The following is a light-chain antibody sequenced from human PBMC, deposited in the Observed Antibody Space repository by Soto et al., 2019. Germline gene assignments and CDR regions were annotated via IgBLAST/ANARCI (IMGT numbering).Light chain of an antibody. V-gene: IGKV3-11*01. J-gene: IGKJ4*01. CDR3: QQRSNWPPSLT. Sequence: EIVLTQSPATLSLSPGERATLSCRASQSVSSYLAWYQQKPGQAPRLLIYDASNRATGIPARFSGSGSGTDFTLTISSLEPEDFAVYYCQQRSNWPPSLTFGGGTTGDIK. CDR1: QSVSSY. CDR2: DAS.